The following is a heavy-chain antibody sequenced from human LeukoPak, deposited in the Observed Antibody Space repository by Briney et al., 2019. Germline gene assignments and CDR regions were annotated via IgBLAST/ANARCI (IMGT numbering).Heavy chain of an antibody. CDR1: GGSISSYY. Sequence: SETLSLTCTVSGGSISSYYWSWIRQPPGKGLEWIGYIYYSGSTNYNPSLKSRVTISVDTSKNQFSLKLSSVTAADTAVYYCARVENYYYYYMDVWGKGTTVTVSS. CDR2: IYYSGST. CDR3: ARVENYYYYYMDV. V-gene: IGHV4-59*01. J-gene: IGHJ6*03.